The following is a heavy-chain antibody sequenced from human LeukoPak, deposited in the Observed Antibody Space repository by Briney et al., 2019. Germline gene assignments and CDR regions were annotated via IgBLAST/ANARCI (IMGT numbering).Heavy chain of an antibody. CDR3: ARDYTILPYMDV. J-gene: IGHJ6*03. CDR1: GYTFTGYY. V-gene: IGHV1-2*02. Sequence: ASVKVSCKASGYTFTGYYMHWVRQAPGQGLEWMGWINPNSGGTNYAQKFQGRVTMTRDTSISTAYMELSRLRSDDTAVYYCARDYTILPYMDVWGKGTTVTVSS. D-gene: IGHD3-3*01. CDR2: INPNSGGT.